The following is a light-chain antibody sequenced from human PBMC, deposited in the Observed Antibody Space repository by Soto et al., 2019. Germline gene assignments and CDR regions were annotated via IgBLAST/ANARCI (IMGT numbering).Light chain of an antibody. CDR2: AAS. J-gene: IGKJ1*01. CDR3: QPYNNWPPWT. Sequence: EIVMTQSPATLSVSPGERATLSCRASQSVSSNLAWYQQKPGQAPRLLIYAASTRATGIPARFSGSGSGTEFTLNISSLQSEDFAVYYCQPYNNWPPWTFGQGTKVDIK. CDR1: QSVSSN. V-gene: IGKV3-15*01.